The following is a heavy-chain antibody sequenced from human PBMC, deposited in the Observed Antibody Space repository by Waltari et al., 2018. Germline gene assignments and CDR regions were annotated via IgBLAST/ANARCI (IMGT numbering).Heavy chain of an antibody. V-gene: IGHV3-53*01. CDR3: ARETYYDRSGYFRLGAFDI. Sequence: EVQLVESGGGLIQPGGSLRLSCAASGFTVSSSYMSWVRQAPGKGLEWGSLIESGGSTHYADSVKGRFTISRDDSKNTLYLQMNSLRAEDTAVYYCARETYYDRSGYFRLGAFDIWGQGTVVTVSS. D-gene: IGHD3-22*01. J-gene: IGHJ3*02. CDR1: GFTVSSSY. CDR2: IESGGST.